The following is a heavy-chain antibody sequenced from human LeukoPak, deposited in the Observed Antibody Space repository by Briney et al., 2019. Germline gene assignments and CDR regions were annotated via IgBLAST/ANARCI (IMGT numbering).Heavy chain of an antibody. CDR2: IYYSGST. J-gene: IGHJ3*02. V-gene: IGHV4-59*08. CDR1: GGSISSYY. CDR3: ARLRPVAGYDAFDI. D-gene: IGHD6-19*01. Sequence: SETLSLTCSVSGGSISSYYWSWIRQPPGKGLEWIGYIYYSGSTNYNPSLKSRVTVSVDTSKNQFSLQLTSVTAADTAVYYCARLRPVAGYDAFDIWGHGTMVTVSS.